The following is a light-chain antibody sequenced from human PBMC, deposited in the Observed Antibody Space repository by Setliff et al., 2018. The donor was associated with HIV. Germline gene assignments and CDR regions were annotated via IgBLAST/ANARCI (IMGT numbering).Light chain of an antibody. CDR2: DVR. CDR3: CSYVGSYSYI. V-gene: IGLV2-11*01. CDR1: TSDVGNYTY. Sequence: QSVLTQPRSVSGSPGQTITLSGTGSTSDVGNYTYVSWYQQYPGKAPKLIIFDVRRRPSGVPDRFSGSKSQNTASLTISGLQPEDEADYYCCSYVGSYSYIFGTGTQGHRP. J-gene: IGLJ1*01.